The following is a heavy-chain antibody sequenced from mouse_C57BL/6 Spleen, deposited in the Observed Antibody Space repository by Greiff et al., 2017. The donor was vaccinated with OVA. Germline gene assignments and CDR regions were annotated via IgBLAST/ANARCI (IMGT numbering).Heavy chain of an antibody. V-gene: IGHV5-9*01. D-gene: IGHD2-2*01. CDR2: ISGGGGNT. Sequence: EVQGVESGGGLVKPGGSLKLSCAASGFTFSSYTMSWVRQTPEKRLEWVATISGGGGNTYYPDSVKGRFTISRDNAKNTLYLQMSSLRSEDTALYYCARRGGYDEAMDYWGQGTSVTVSS. CDR3: ARRGGYDEAMDY. J-gene: IGHJ4*01. CDR1: GFTFSSYT.